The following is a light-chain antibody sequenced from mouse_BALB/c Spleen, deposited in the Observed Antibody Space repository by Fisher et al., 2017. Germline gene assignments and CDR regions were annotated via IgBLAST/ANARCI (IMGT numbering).Light chain of an antibody. CDR2: DTS. CDR1: SSVSS. Sequence: IVLTQSPAILSASPGEKVTMTCTASSSVSSSYLHWYQQKPGSSPKRWIYDTSKLASGVPARFSGSGSGTSYSLTISSMEAEDAAIYYCQQWNYPLTFGAGTKLELK. CDR3: QQWNYPLT. J-gene: IGKJ5*01. V-gene: IGKV4-59*01.